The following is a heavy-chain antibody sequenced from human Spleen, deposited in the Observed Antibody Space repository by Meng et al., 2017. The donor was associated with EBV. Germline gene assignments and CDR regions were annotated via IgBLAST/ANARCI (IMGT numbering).Heavy chain of an antibody. CDR1: GYTFTNYA. CDR2: IDTNTGHP. CDR3: VSTISAAGY. J-gene: IGHJ4*02. D-gene: IGHD6-13*01. Sequence: QWQLVPAWSSLKRPGSSVKVSCTASGYTFTNYAINWVRQAPEQGLEWMGWIDTNTGHPTYAQGFTGQFVFSLDTSVNTAFLQISSLKAADSAVYYCVSTISAAGYWGQGTLVTVSS. V-gene: IGHV7-4-1*02.